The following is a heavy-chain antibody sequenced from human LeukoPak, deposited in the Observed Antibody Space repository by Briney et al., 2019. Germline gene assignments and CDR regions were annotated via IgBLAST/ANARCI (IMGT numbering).Heavy chain of an antibody. V-gene: IGHV3-30*18. CDR2: ISYDGSNK. D-gene: IGHD6-13*01. J-gene: IGHJ4*02. CDR3: AKDDGSWSLDY. CDR1: GFTFSSYG. Sequence: SLRLSCAASGFTFSSYGMHWVRQAPGKGLEWVAFISYDGSNKYYADSVKGRFTISRDNSKNTLYLQMNSLRAEDTAVYYCAKDDGSWSLDYWGQGTLVTVSS.